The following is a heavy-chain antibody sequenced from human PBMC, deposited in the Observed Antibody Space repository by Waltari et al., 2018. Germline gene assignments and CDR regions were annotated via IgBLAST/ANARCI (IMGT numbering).Heavy chain of an antibody. D-gene: IGHD6-6*01. Sequence: QVQLQESGPGLVKPSETLSLTCAVSGYSISSGYYWGWIRQPPGKGLEWIGSIYHSGSTYYNPSLKSRVTISVDTSKNQFSLKLSSVTAADTAVYYCARHDSSSSSVGVFDPWGQGTLVTVSS. CDR2: IYHSGST. J-gene: IGHJ5*02. CDR1: GYSISSGYY. CDR3: ARHDSSSSSVGVFDP. V-gene: IGHV4-38-2*01.